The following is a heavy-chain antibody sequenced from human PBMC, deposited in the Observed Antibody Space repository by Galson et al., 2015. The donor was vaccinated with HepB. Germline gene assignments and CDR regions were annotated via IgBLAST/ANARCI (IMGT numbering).Heavy chain of an antibody. CDR1: GYTFIKYG. D-gene: IGHD2-15*01. J-gene: IGHJ3*02. CDR2: ISPYNGNV. V-gene: IGHV1-18*01. CDR3: GRDLDSGGRGGWDGFDI. Sequence: SVKVSCKASGYTFIKYGVSWVRQAHGQGLEWMGWISPYNGNVNYLQKFQGRVILTTDTSTTTAYMELRRLRPDDTAVYYCGRDLDSGGRGGWDGFDIWGQGTLVAVSS.